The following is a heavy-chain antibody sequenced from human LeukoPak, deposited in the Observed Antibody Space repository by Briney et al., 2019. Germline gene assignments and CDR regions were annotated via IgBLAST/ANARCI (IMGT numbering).Heavy chain of an antibody. CDR1: GFTFSSYG. CDR2: ISYDGSNK. J-gene: IGHJ4*02. CDR3: AKDPYDSSGVFDY. Sequence: PGRSLRLSCAASGFTFSSYGMHWVRQAPGKGLEWVAVISYDGSNKYYADSVKGRFTISRDNSKNTLYLQMNSLRAEDTAVYYCAKDPYDSSGVFDYWGQGTLVTVSS. V-gene: IGHV3-30*18. D-gene: IGHD3-22*01.